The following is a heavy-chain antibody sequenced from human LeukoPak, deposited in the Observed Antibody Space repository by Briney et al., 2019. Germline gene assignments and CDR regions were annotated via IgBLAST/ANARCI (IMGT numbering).Heavy chain of an antibody. D-gene: IGHD4-17*01. CDR3: ARRGADDYGDYGFDY. CDR1: GGSISIYY. V-gene: IGHV4-59*08. CDR2: IFYRGST. Sequence: SETLSLTCTVSGGSISIYYWSWIRQPPGKGLEWIGYIFYRGSTNYNPSLKSRVTISIDTSKNQFSLKLSSVTAADTAVYYCARRGADDYGDYGFDYWGQGTLVTVSS. J-gene: IGHJ4*02.